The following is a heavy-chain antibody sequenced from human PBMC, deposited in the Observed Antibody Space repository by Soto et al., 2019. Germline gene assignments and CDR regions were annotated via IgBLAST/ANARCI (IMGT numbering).Heavy chain of an antibody. CDR2: INHSGST. V-gene: IGHV4-39*07. Sequence: SETLSLTCTVSGGSISSGGYYWRWVRQPPGKGLEWIGEINHSGSTNYNPSLKSRVTISVDTSKNQFSLKLTSVTAADTAVYYCARDKITGLFDYWGQGTLVTVSS. CDR3: ARDKITGLFDY. CDR1: GGSISSGGYY. D-gene: IGHD2-8*02. J-gene: IGHJ4*02.